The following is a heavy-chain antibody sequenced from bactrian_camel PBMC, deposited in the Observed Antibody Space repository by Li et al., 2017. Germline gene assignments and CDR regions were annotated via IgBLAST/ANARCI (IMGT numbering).Heavy chain of an antibody. D-gene: IGHD5*01. CDR3: ANLRGS. J-gene: IGHJ4*01. CDR1: GFTFSSYD. Sequence: VQLVESGGGLVQPGGSLRLSCAASGFTFSSYDMSWVRQAPGKGLEWVSRITSDSGGTNYVDSVKGRFTISRDNAKNTLYLQLNSLKTEDTAMYYCANLRGSWGQGTQVTVS. CDR2: ITSDSGGT. V-gene: IGHV3S40*01.